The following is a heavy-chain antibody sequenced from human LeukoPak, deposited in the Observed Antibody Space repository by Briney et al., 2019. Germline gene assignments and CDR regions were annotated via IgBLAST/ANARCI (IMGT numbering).Heavy chain of an antibody. CDR1: GFTLSSYA. CDR2: ISGSGGST. CDR3: AKVFSQRIDAFDI. D-gene: IGHD2/OR15-2a*01. V-gene: IGHV3-23*01. J-gene: IGHJ3*02. Sequence: GGSLRLSCAASGFTLSSYAMSWVRQAPGKGLEWVSAISGSGGSTYYADSVKGRFTISRDNSKNTLYLQMNSLRAEDTAVYYCAKVFSQRIDAFDIWGQGTMVTVSS.